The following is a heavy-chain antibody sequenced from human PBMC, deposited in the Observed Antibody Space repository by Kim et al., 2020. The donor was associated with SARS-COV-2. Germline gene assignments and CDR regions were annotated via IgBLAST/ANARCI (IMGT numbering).Heavy chain of an antibody. Sequence: GESLKISCKGSGYSFTSYCIGWVRQMPGKGLEWMGIIYPGDSDTRYSPSFQGQVTISADKSISTAYLQWSSLKASDTAMYYCARYGSGSTQTLDYGMDVWGQGTTVTVSS. V-gene: IGHV5-51*01. CDR1: GYSFTSYC. J-gene: IGHJ6*02. CDR2: IYPGDSDT. CDR3: ARYGSGSTQTLDYGMDV. D-gene: IGHD3-10*01.